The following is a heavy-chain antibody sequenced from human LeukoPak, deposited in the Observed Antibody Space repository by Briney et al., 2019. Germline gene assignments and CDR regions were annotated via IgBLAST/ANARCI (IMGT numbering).Heavy chain of an antibody. Sequence: GGSLRLSCAASGFTFNRFWMHWVRQAPGKGLVWVSRIISDGSSTNYADSVKGRFTISRDNAKNTLYLQMNSLRAEDTALYYCTREDVDITVATSGAFDIWGQGTMVTVSS. J-gene: IGHJ3*02. D-gene: IGHD6-19*01. V-gene: IGHV3-74*01. CDR2: IISDGSST. CDR1: GFTFNRFW. CDR3: TREDVDITVATSGAFDI.